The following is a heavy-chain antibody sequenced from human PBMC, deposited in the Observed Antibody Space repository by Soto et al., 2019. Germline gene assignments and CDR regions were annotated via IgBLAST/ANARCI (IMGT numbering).Heavy chain of an antibody. V-gene: IGHV4-31*03. CDR1: GGSISSGGYY. D-gene: IGHD5-18*01. CDR2: IYYSGST. J-gene: IGHJ5*02. CDR3: ARATYTAMVTGLSNWFDP. Sequence: SETLSLTCTVSGGSISSGGYYWSWIRQHPGKGLEWIGYIYYSGSTYYNPSLKSRVTISVDTSKNQFSLKLSSVTAADTAVYYCARATYTAMVTGLSNWFDPWGQGTLVTVSS.